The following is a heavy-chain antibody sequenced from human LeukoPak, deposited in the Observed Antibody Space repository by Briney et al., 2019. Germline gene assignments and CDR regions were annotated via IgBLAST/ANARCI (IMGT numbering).Heavy chain of an antibody. J-gene: IGHJ5*02. V-gene: IGHV4-39*07. D-gene: IGHD3-16*01. CDR3: ARGPVRLGEQNHNWFDP. CDR2: IYYSGST. CDR1: GGSISSSSYY. Sequence: PSETLSLTCTVSGGSISSSSYYWGWIRQPPGKGLEWIGSIYYSGSTYYNPSLKSRVTISVDTSENQFSLKLSSVTAADTAVYYCARGPVRLGEQNHNWFDPWGQGTLVTVSS.